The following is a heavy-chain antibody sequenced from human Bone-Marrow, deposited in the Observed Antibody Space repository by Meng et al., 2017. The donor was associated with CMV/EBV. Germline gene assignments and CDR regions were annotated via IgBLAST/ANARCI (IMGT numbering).Heavy chain of an antibody. CDR1: GGSFSGYY. Sequence: GSLRLSCAVYGGSFSGYYWSWIRQPPGKGLEWVGEINHSGSTNYNPSLKTRVTISVDTSKNQFSLKLSSVTAADTAVYYCARGVRVYCSSTSYSYYYYGMDVWGQGATVTVSS. V-gene: IGHV4-34*01. CDR2: INHSGST. D-gene: IGHD2-2*01. J-gene: IGHJ6*02. CDR3: ARGVRVYCSSTSYSYYYYGMDV.